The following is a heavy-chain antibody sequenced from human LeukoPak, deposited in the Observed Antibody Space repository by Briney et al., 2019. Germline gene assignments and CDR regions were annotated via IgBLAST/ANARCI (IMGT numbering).Heavy chain of an antibody. J-gene: IGHJ3*02. V-gene: IGHV4-34*01. Sequence: PSETLSLTCAVYGGSFSGCHWSWIRRPPGKGLEWIGEINHSGSTNYNPSLNSRVTISVDTSKNQFSLKLSSVTSADTAVYDCARDYPLLDRGGYGIHVFNIWGKGKMVTFS. CDR1: GGSFSGCH. CDR2: INHSGST. D-gene: IGHD3-22*01. CDR3: ARDYPLLDRGGYGIHVFNI.